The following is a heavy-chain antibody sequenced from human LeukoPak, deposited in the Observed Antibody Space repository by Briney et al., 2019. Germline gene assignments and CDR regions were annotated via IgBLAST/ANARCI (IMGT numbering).Heavy chain of an antibody. D-gene: IGHD3-10*01. CDR1: GYTFTSYY. CDR2: INPSGGST. J-gene: IGHJ5*02. CDR3: ARVVLWFGESLNWFDP. V-gene: IGHV1-46*01. Sequence: ASVKVSCKASGYTFTSYYMHWVRQAPGQGLEWMGIINPSGGSTSYAQKFQGRVTMTRDTSTSTVYMELSSLRSDDTAVYYCARVVLWFGESLNWFDPWGQGTLVTVSS.